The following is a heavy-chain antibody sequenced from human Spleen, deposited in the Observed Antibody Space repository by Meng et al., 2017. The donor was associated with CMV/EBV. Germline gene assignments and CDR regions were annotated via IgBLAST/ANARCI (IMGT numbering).Heavy chain of an antibody. CDR1: GFSLSTYR. CDR2: LSSSRSYT. V-gene: IGHV3-21*06. Sequence: GESLKISCAASGFSLSTYRMNWVRQAPGQGLEWVASLSSSRSYTDYADSVKGRFTISRDNAKNSMYLQMSSLRAEDTAVYYCEGGYSSSSFDYWGQGTLVTVSS. J-gene: IGHJ4*02. CDR3: EGGYSSSSFDY. D-gene: IGHD6-6*01.